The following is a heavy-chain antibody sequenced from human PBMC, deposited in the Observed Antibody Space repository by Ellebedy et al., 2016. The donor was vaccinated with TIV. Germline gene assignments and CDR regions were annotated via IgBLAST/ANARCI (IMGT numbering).Heavy chain of an antibody. CDR1: GGSIGGYF. D-gene: IGHD2-2*01. Sequence: SETLSLTCSVSGGSIGGYFWNWLRQPPGKGLEWIASVYYSGSTYYNPSLKSRVSVSVDTSKNQFSLKLSSVTAADTAVYYCARRGYQLFSYFDYWGQGTLVTVSS. CDR3: ARRGYQLFSYFDY. J-gene: IGHJ4*02. V-gene: IGHV4-39*01. CDR2: VYYSGST.